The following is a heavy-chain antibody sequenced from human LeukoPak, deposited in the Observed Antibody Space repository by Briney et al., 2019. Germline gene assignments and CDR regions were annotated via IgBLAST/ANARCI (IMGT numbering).Heavy chain of an antibody. D-gene: IGHD3-10*01. CDR2: ISSDGSNK. V-gene: IGHV3-30*18. J-gene: IGHJ4*02. Sequence: GGSLSLSCAASGFTVSSNNMSWVRQAPGKGLEWVAVISSDGSNKYYADSVKGRFTISRDNSKNTLSLQMNSLRTEDTAVFYCAKGSGGSGSFYNHFDCWGQGTLVTVSS. CDR3: AKGSGGSGSFYNHFDC. CDR1: GFTVSSNN.